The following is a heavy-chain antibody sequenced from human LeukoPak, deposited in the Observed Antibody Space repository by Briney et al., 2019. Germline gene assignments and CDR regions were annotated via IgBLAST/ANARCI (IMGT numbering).Heavy chain of an antibody. Sequence: PGGSLRLSCAASGFTFSSYAMSWVRQAPGKGLEWVSAISGSGGSTYYADSVKGRFTISRDNSKNTLYLQMNSLRAEDTAVYYCAKGGSNYGYYYYYMDVWGKGTTVTVSS. V-gene: IGHV3-23*01. CDR2: ISGSGGST. CDR1: GFTFSSYA. CDR3: AKGGSNYGYYYYYMDV. J-gene: IGHJ6*03. D-gene: IGHD4-11*01.